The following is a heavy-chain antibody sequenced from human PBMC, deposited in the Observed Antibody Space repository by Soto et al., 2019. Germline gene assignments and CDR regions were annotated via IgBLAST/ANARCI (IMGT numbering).Heavy chain of an antibody. CDR3: ARYSDWLLRIDY. CDR2: IYYSGSA. J-gene: IGHJ4*02. CDR1: GGSISSSSYS. Sequence: QLQLQESGPGLVKPSETLSLPCTVSGGSISSSSYSGGWIRQPPGKGLEWIGSIYYSGSAYYNPSLKSRVTISVDTSKNQFSLKLSSVTAADTAVYYCARYSDWLLRIDYWGQGTLVTVSS. D-gene: IGHD3-9*01. V-gene: IGHV4-39*01.